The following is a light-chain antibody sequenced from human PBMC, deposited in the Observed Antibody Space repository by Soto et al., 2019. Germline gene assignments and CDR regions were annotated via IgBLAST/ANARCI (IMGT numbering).Light chain of an antibody. CDR3: QQYNSYLWP. V-gene: IGKV1-5*01. CDR1: QSISGW. CDR2: DAS. J-gene: IGKJ1*01. Sequence: DIQMTQSPSAMCAHVGERVTITCRASQSISGWLAWYQQKPGKAHNIMIYDASSLESGVTSRLSGSGYGTDVNLNIRNLQPDEGATDYGQQYNSYLWPFGHGTKV.